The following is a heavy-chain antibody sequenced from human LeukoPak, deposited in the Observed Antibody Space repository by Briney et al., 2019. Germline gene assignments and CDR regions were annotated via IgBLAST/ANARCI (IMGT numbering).Heavy chain of an antibody. J-gene: IGHJ6*02. D-gene: IGHD4-23*01. CDR2: ISGSGGST. CDR1: GFTFSSYA. V-gene: IGHV3-23*01. CDR3: ARSNYGGNLGYYYGMDV. Sequence: GGSLRLSCAASGFTFSSYAMSWVRQAPGKGLEWVSAISGSGGSTYYADSVKGRFTIPRDNSKNTLYLQMNSLRAEDTAVYYCARSNYGGNLGYYYGMDVWGQGTTVTVSS.